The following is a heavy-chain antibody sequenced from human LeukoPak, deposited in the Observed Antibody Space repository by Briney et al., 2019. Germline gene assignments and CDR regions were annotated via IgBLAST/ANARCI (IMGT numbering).Heavy chain of an antibody. CDR2: TYYSGST. CDR1: GGSISNYY. CDR3: AREKWVGATTVRAFDI. V-gene: IGHV4-59*01. J-gene: IGHJ3*02. Sequence: PSETLSLTCTVSGGSISNYYWSWIRQPPGKGLEWIGDTYYSGSTNYIPSLKSRVTISVDTSKNQFSLKLSPVTAADTAVYYCAREKWVGATTVRAFDIWGQGTMVTVSS. D-gene: IGHD1-26*01.